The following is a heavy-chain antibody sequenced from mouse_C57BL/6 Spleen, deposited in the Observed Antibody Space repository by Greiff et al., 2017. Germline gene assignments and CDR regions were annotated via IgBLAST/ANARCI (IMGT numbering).Heavy chain of an antibody. CDR1: GYTFTSYW. J-gene: IGHJ4*01. CDR2: IHPNSGST. D-gene: IGHD1-1*01. CDR3: ARSRLPYYGSSYDAMDY. V-gene: IGHV1-64*01. Sequence: QVQLKESGAELVKPGASVKLSCKASGYTFTSYWMHWVKQRPGQGLEWIGMIHPNSGSTNYNEKFKSKATLTVDKSSSTAYMQLSSLTSEDSAVYYCARSRLPYYGSSYDAMDYWGQGTSVTVSS.